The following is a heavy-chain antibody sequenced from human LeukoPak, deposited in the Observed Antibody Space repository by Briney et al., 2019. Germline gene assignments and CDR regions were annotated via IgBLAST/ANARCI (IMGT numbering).Heavy chain of an antibody. CDR2: IHYSGST. Sequence: SETLSLTCAVYGASLSSYYWSWIRQPPGRGLEWIGSIHYSGSTSYNSSLKSRVTMSIDTSKNQFSLKLSSVTPADTAVYYCARQVYSSSWSYYFEYWGQGILVTVSS. CDR3: ARQVYSSSWSYYFEY. CDR1: GASLSSYY. J-gene: IGHJ4*02. V-gene: IGHV4-59*01. D-gene: IGHD6-13*01.